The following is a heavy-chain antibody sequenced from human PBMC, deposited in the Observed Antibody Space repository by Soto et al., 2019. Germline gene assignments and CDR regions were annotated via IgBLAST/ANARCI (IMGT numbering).Heavy chain of an antibody. CDR3: ARDFSPYSSSWYEAPNNWFDP. Sequence: SVKVSCKASGGTFSSYTISWVRQAPGQGLEWMGRIIPILGIANYAQKFQGRVTITADKSTSTVYMELSSLRSEDTAVYCCARDFSPYSSSWYEAPNNWFDPWGQGTLVTVSS. CDR2: IIPILGIA. D-gene: IGHD6-13*01. V-gene: IGHV1-69*04. CDR1: GGTFSSYT. J-gene: IGHJ5*02.